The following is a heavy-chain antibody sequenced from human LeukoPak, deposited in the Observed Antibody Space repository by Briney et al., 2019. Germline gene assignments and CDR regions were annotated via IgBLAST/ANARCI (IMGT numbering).Heavy chain of an antibody. V-gene: IGHV3-7*03. CDR3: ARDWELTY. CDR2: IKQDGSEK. Sequence: GGSLRLSCAASGFAFISYWMTWVRQAPGKGLEWLANIKQDGSEKYYVDSVKGRFTISRDNTKNSLYLQMNSLRVEDTAVYYCARDWELTYWGQGTLVTVSS. J-gene: IGHJ4*02. D-gene: IGHD1-26*01. CDR1: GFAFISYW.